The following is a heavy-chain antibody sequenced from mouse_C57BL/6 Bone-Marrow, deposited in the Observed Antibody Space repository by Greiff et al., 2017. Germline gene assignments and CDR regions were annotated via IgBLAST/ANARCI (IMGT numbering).Heavy chain of an antibody. CDR2: INPNNGGT. CDR3: ARCLLPYFDY. V-gene: IGHV1-26*01. Sequence: VQLQQSGPELVKPGASVKISCKASGYTFTDYYMNWVKQSHGKSLEWIGDINPNNGGTSYNQKFKSKATLTVDKSSSTAYMQLSSLTSEDSAVYYCARCLLPYFDYWGQGTTLTVSS. CDR1: GYTFTDYY. J-gene: IGHJ2*01.